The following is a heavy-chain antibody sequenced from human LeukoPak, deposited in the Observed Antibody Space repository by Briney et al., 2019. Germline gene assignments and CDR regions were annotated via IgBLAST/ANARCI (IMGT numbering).Heavy chain of an antibody. CDR2: IYSGNNT. J-gene: IGHJ4*02. CDR1: GFSVSAYY. V-gene: IGHV3-53*01. D-gene: IGHD2-8*01. Sequence: GGSLRLSCAASGFSVSAYYMNWVRQAPGEGLEWVSVIYSGNNTFYADSVKGRFTISRDNFKNTLYLQMNSLRAEDTAVYYCARDRPEWDWGQGTLVTVSS. CDR3: ARDRPEWD.